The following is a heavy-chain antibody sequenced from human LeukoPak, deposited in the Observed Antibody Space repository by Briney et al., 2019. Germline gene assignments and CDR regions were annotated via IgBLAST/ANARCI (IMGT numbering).Heavy chain of an antibody. Sequence: GGSLRLSCAASGFTFSSYWMSWVRQAPGKGLEWVANIKQDGSEKYYVDSVKGRFTISRDNAKNSLYLRMNSLRAEDTAVYYCASSGYGGNSALPDPPGYWGQGTLVTVSS. J-gene: IGHJ4*02. CDR2: IKQDGSEK. V-gene: IGHV3-7*01. CDR1: GFTFSSYW. D-gene: IGHD4-23*01. CDR3: ASSGYGGNSALPDPPGY.